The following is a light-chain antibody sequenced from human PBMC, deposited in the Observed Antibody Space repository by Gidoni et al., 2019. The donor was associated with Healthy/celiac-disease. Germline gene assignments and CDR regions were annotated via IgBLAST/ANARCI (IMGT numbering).Light chain of an antibody. CDR3: QQYGSSLLT. Sequence: EIVLTLSPGTLSLSPGERATLSCRASQSVSSSYLARYQQKPGQAPRLLIYGASSRATGIPDRFSGSGSGTDFTLTISRLEPEDFAVYYCQQYGSSLLTFGGGTKVEIK. V-gene: IGKV3-20*01. CDR2: GAS. CDR1: QSVSSSY. J-gene: IGKJ4*01.